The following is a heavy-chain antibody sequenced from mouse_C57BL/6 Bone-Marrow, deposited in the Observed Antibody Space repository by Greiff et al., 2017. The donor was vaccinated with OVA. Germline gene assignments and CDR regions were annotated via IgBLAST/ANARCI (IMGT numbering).Heavy chain of an antibody. J-gene: IGHJ1*03. CDR1: GYTFTSYW. CDR2: IDPSDSYT. V-gene: IGHV1-50*01. CDR3: ASPYGSSYWYFDV. D-gene: IGHD1-1*01. Sequence: QVQLQQPGAELVKPGASVKLSCKASGYTFTSYWMQWVKQRPGQGLEWIGEIDPSDSYTNYNQKFKGKATLTVDTSSSTAYMQLSSLTSEDSAVYYCASPYGSSYWYFDVCGTGTTVTVSS.